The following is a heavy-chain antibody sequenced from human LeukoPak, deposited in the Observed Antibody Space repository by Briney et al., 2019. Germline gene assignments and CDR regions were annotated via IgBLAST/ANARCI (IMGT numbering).Heavy chain of an antibody. D-gene: IGHD1-26*01. CDR1: GGSISSYY. CDR2: IYYSGST. Sequence: SETLSLTCTVSGGSISSYYWSWIRQPPGKGLEWIGYIYYSGSTNYNPSLKSRVTISGDTSKNQFSLKLRSVTAADTAVYYCARASSGSYPSSSDYFDYWGQGTLVTVSS. CDR3: ARASSGSYPSSSDYFDY. J-gene: IGHJ4*02. V-gene: IGHV4-59*01.